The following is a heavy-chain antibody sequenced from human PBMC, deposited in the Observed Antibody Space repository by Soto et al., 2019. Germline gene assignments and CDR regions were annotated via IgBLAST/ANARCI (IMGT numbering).Heavy chain of an antibody. D-gene: IGHD3-22*01. J-gene: IGHJ6*02. Sequence: RGESLKISCKGSGYSFTSYWISWVRQMPGKGLEWMGRIDPSDSYTNYSPSFQGHVTISADKSISTAYLQWSSLKASDTAMYYCPCDLQLLLSSRNWGNPYAMDVLAQETTVTVS. CDR2: IDPSDSYT. V-gene: IGHV5-10-1*01. CDR1: GYSFTSYW. CDR3: PCDLQLLLSSRNWGNPYAMDV.